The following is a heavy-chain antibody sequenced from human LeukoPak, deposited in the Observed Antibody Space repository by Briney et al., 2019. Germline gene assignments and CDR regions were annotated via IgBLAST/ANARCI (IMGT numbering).Heavy chain of an antibody. D-gene: IGHD3-16*02. CDR3: ARAIPGGVIVS. CDR2: IYYSGST. J-gene: IGHJ4*02. V-gene: IGHV4-39*07. Sequence: NPSETLSLTCTVSGGSISSYYWGWIRQPPGKGLEWIGSIYYSGSTYYNPSLKSRVTISVDTSKNQFSLKLSSVTAADTAVYYCARAIPGGVIVSWGQGTLVTVSS. CDR1: GGSISSYY.